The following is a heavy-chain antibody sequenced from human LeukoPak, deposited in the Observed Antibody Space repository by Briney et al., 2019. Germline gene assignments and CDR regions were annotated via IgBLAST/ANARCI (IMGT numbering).Heavy chain of an antibody. V-gene: IGHV3-7*01. J-gene: IGHJ4*02. CDR1: GFTFSDYW. CDR2: IKEDGSKK. Sequence: GGSLRLSCSASGFTFSDYWMSWVRQAPGKGLEWVANIKEDGSKKHHVDSVKGRFTIYRDNSKNSLYLQMNSLRVEDTAVYYCARKFPVDYWGQVTLVTVSS. CDR3: ARKFPVDY.